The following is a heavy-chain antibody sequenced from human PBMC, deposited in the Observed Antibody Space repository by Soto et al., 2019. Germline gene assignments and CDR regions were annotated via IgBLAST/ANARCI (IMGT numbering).Heavy chain of an antibody. CDR2: INHSGST. CDR3: ARGRRTAVTIDS. Sequence: AETLTLAWAGYGGAFSGNYWSWIRQPPGKGLEWIGEINHSGSTNYNPSLKSRVTISVDTSRNQFSLKLSSVTAADTAVYYYARGRRTAVTIDSWRQGTLVT. D-gene: IGHD3-10*01. V-gene: IGHV4-34*01. J-gene: IGHJ4*02. CDR1: GGAFSGNY.